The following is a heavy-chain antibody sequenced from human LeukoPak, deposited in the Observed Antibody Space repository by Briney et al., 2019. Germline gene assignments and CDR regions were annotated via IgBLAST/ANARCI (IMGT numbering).Heavy chain of an antibody. CDR3: AKSRSSGYSLFDY. J-gene: IGHJ4*02. D-gene: IGHD3-22*01. V-gene: IGHV3-23*01. CDR2: ISPSGGNT. Sequence: GGSLRLSCAASGFTFTTYAMSWVRQAPGKGPEWVSAISPSGGNTSYAASVKGRFTISRDNSRNTVFLQMNSLRAEDTAVYYCAKSRSSGYSLFDYWGQGTLVTVSS. CDR1: GFTFTTYA.